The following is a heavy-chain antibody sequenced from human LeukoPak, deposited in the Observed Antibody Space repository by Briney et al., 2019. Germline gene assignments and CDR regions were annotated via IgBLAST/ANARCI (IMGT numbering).Heavy chain of an antibody. V-gene: IGHV1-2*02. CDR2: INPNSGGT. D-gene: IGHD3-3*01. CDR1: GYTFTGYY. J-gene: IGHJ4*02. Sequence: SVKISCKASGYTFTGYYMHWVRQAPGQGLEWMGWINPNSGGTNYAQKFQGRVTMTRDTSISTAYMELSRLRSDDTAVYYCARDVWSGYWYFDYWGQGTLVTVSS. CDR3: ARDVWSGYWYFDY.